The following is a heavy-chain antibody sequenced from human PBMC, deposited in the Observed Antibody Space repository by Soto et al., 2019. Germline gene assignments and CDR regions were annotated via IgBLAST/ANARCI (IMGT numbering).Heavy chain of an antibody. D-gene: IGHD3-16*01. J-gene: IGHJ4*02. CDR2: IYSGGST. Sequence: EVQLVESGGGLVQPGGSLRLSCAASGFTVSTKYMSWVRQAPGKGLEWVSVIYSGGSTFYADSVRGRFTISRDNSKNTVNLQMNSLSAEVTAVYYCARDPWAADYWGQGTLVTVSS. CDR1: GFTVSTKY. V-gene: IGHV3-66*01. CDR3: ARDPWAADY.